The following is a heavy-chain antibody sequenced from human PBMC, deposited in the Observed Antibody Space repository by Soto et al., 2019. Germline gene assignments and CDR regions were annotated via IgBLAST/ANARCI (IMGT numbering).Heavy chain of an antibody. CDR2: IKSKTDGGTT. J-gene: IGHJ6*04. D-gene: IGHD6-13*01. V-gene: IGHV3-15*07. CDR3: TTGGIAAAGTFSYYYYYGMDV. CDR1: GFTFSNAW. Sequence: GGSLRLSCAASGFTFSNAWRNWVRQAPGKGLEWVGRIKSKTDGGTTDYAAPVKGRFTISRDDSKNTLYLQMNSLKTEDTAVYYCTTGGIAAAGTFSYYYYYGMDVWGKGTTVTVSS.